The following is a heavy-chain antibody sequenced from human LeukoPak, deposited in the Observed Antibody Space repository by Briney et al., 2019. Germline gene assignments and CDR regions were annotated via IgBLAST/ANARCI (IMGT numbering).Heavy chain of an antibody. CDR2: ISSSSSYI. Sequence: GGSLRLSCAASGFTFISYSMNWVRQAPGKGLEWVSSISSSSSYIYYADSVKGRFTISRDNAKNSLYLQMNSLRAEDTAVYYCARDRGDTVLNSRREYYYMDVWGKGTTVTVSS. CDR1: GFTFISYS. V-gene: IGHV3-21*01. D-gene: IGHD2-8*01. CDR3: ARDRGDTVLNSRREYYYMDV. J-gene: IGHJ6*03.